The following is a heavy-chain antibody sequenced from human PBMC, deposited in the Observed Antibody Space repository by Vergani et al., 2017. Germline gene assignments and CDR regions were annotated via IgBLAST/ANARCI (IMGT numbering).Heavy chain of an antibody. Sequence: QVQLQESGPGLVKPSETLSLTCAVSGYSISSGYYWGWIRQPPGKGLEWIGSIYHSGSTNYNPSLKSRVTISVDTSKNQFSLKLSSVTAADTAVYYCARGGWRSSSPEDYWGQGTLVTVSS. CDR1: GYSISSGYY. J-gene: IGHJ4*02. CDR2: IYHSGST. CDR3: ARGGWRSSSPEDY. D-gene: IGHD6-13*01. V-gene: IGHV4-38-2*01.